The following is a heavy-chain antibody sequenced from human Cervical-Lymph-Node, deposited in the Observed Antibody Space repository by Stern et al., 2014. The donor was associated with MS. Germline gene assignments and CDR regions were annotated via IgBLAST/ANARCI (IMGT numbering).Heavy chain of an antibody. J-gene: IGHJ3*01. CDR3: ARGGVIYTQDRNGFDV. Sequence: QVQLQESGSGQAKPSQTLSLTCAVSGGSISSGGSSWNWIRQPPGKGLEWIGFIYHSGSTYSNPSLKGRVFISVDTSTNKFALTIRSVTAADTAVYYCARGGVIYTQDRNGFDVWGQGTMVTVSS. D-gene: IGHD2-21*01. CDR2: IYHSGST. V-gene: IGHV4-30-2*01. CDR1: GGSISSGGSS.